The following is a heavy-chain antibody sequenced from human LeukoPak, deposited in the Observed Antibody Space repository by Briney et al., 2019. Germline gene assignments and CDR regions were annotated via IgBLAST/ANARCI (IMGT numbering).Heavy chain of an antibody. J-gene: IGHJ4*02. CDR1: GGSISSSTYY. V-gene: IGHV4-39*01. CDR3: AKHYMGSSYNRGLDY. Sequence: SETLSLTCTVSGGSISSSTYYWGWIRQPPGKGLEWIGSIYYSGYTYYNPSLESRVTISVDTSKNQFSLKLSSVTAADTAIYCCAKHYMGSSYNRGLDYWGQGTLVTVSS. CDR2: IYYSGYT. D-gene: IGHD3-10*01.